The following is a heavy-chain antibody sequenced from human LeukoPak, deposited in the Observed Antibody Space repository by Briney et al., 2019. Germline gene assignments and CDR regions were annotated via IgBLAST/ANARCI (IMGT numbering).Heavy chain of an antibody. V-gene: IGHV4-34*01. CDR1: GGSFSGYY. D-gene: IGHD6-19*01. Sequence: SETLSLTCAVYGGSFSGYYWSWIRQPPGKGLEWIGEINHSGSTNYNPSLKSRVTISVDTSKNQFSLKLSSVTAADTAVYYCARTAVAGRDYWGQGTLVTVSS. CDR3: ARTAVAGRDY. CDR2: INHSGST. J-gene: IGHJ4*02.